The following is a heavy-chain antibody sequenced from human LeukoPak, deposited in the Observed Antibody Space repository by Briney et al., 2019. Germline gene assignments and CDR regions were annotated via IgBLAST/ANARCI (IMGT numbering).Heavy chain of an antibody. CDR3: ARFNSTYYYYDD. V-gene: IGHV4-28*06. CDR1: GYSISNSNW. Sequence: PSETLSLTCGVSGYSISNSNWWGWIRQPPGKGLEWIGYIDYCGSTNYNPSLQSRATVPVDTSRHQFSLTLMSVKGLDTAVFSFARFNSTYYYYDDWGQGTLVTVSS. J-gene: IGHJ4*02. CDR2: IDYCGST. D-gene: IGHD2/OR15-2a*01.